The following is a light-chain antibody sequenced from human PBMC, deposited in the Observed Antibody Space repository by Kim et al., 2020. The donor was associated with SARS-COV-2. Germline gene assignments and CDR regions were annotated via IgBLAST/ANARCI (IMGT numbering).Light chain of an antibody. CDR2: AAS. J-gene: IGKJ4*01. Sequence: SASTGDRVTITCRASQDISSFLAWYQQKPGKAPNLLIYAASTLQSGVPSNFSGSGSGTDFTLTISCLQSEDFATYYCQQYYNYPLTFGEGTKLEIK. CDR3: QQYYNYPLT. V-gene: IGKV1-8*01. CDR1: QDISSF.